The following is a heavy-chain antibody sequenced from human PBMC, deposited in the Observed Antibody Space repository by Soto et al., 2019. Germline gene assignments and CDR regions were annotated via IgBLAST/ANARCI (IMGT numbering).Heavy chain of an antibody. D-gene: IGHD3-10*01. V-gene: IGHV1-69*08. CDR2: IIPILGIA. J-gene: IGHJ4*02. CDR1: GGTFSSYT. CDR3: AREEYYYGSGAVFDY. Sequence: QVQLVQSGAEVKKPGSSVKVSCKASGGTFSSYTISWVRQAPGQGLEWVGRIIPILGIANYAQKFQGRVTITADKSTSTAYIALSSLRSEDTAVYYCAREEYYYGSGAVFDYWGQGTLVTVSS.